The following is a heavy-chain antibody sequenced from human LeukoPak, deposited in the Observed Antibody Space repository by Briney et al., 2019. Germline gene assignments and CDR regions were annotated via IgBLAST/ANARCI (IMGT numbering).Heavy chain of an antibody. CDR3: ATRPGGSTWHGVFAF. CDR1: RVSMRNHY. Sequence: SETLSLTCTVSRVSMRNHYCSWIRQPPGEGLEWIVYIYDSETTNYNPSLKSLVTMSLDTSKNQFSLKLSSVTAADTALYYCATRPGGSTWHGVFAFWSRGTLVTVSS. V-gene: IGHV4-59*11. J-gene: IGHJ4*02. CDR2: IYDSETT. D-gene: IGHD6-13*01.